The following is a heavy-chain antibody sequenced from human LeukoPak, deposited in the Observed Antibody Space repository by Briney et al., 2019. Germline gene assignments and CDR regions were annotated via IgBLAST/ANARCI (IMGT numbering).Heavy chain of an antibody. J-gene: IGHJ6*03. CDR1: GGPSTSSGFF. V-gene: IGHV4-39*01. Sequence: SETLSLTRIVSGGPSTSSGFFWAWVRQPPGKGLEWIGSIHYRGSTYYNPSLKSRVTISVDTPKSQFSLRLSSVTAADTAVYYCARHMFNVSFFQYIDVWGKPTTVTVSS. CDR3: ARHMFNVSFFQYIDV. CDR2: IHYRGST. D-gene: IGHD3-10*02.